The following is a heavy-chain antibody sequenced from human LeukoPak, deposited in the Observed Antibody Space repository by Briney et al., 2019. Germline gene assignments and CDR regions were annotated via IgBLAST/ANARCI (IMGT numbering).Heavy chain of an antibody. D-gene: IGHD5-18*01. J-gene: IGHJ6*03. Sequence: ASVKVSCKASGYTFTSYGISWVRQAPGQGLEWMGWINPYSGGTNYAQKFQGRVSMTRDTSISTAYMELSRLRSDDTAVYYCARDGLRGYTYGRNYSYFYYLDVWGKGTTVTISS. CDR1: GYTFTSYG. CDR2: INPYSGGT. V-gene: IGHV1-2*02. CDR3: ARDGLRGYTYGRNYSYFYYLDV.